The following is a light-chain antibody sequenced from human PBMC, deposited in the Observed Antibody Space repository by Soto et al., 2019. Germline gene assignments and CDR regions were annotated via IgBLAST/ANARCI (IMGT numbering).Light chain of an antibody. CDR1: QSVLYSSNNKNY. CDR2: WAS. J-gene: IGKJ5*01. Sequence: DIVMTQSPDSLAVSLGERATINCKSSQSVLYSSNNKNYLAWYQQKPGQPPKLLIYWASTRESGVPDRFSGSGSGTDFTLTISSLQAEDVAVYYCQQYYSTLPITFGQGTGLEIK. CDR3: QQYYSTLPIT. V-gene: IGKV4-1*01.